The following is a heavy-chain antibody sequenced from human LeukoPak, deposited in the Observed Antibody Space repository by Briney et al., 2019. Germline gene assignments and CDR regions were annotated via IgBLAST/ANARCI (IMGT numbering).Heavy chain of an antibody. CDR3: ARGRFCSADICSGGDAFDI. CDR1: GGSISSCY. Sequence: SETLSLTCTVSGGSISSCYWSWIRQPAGKGLEWIGRIYSRGSTNYSPSLKSRVTMSLDTSKNQFSLKLSSLTAADTALYYCARGRFCSADICSGGDAFDIWGQGTMVSVSS. V-gene: IGHV4-4*07. J-gene: IGHJ3*02. CDR2: IYSRGST. D-gene: IGHD3-3*01.